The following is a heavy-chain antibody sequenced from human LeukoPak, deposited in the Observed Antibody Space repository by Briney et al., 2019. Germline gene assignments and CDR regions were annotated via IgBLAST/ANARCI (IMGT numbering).Heavy chain of an antibody. CDR1: GGSISGYY. J-gene: IGHJ4*02. CDR3: ASKYNYGGFDY. V-gene: IGHV4-59*01. Sequence: SETLSLTCTVSGGSISGYYWSWIRQPPGKGLEWIGYIHYSGSTNYNPSLRSRVTVSVDTSKNQISLKLSSVTAADTAVYYCASKYNYGGFDYWGQGTLVTVSS. CDR2: IHYSGST. D-gene: IGHD1-1*01.